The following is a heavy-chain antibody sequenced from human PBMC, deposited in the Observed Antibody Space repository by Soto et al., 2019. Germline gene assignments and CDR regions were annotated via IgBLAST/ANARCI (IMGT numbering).Heavy chain of an antibody. J-gene: IGHJ6*02. Sequence: PSETLSLTCTVSGGSISSGGYYWSWIRQHPGKGLEWIGYIYYSGSTYYNPSLKSRVTISVDTSKNQFSLKLSSVTAADTAVYYCARADHRNGYDYGMDVWGQGTTVTAP. CDR1: GGSISSGGYY. CDR2: IYYSGST. V-gene: IGHV4-31*03. CDR3: ARADHRNGYDYGMDV. D-gene: IGHD2-8*01.